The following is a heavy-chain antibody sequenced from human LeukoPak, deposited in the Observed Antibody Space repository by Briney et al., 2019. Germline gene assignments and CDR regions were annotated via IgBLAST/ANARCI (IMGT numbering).Heavy chain of an antibody. D-gene: IGHD3-3*01. CDR2: INSAGSST. Sequence: GGSLRLSCAASGFTFSSYWMHWVRQAPGKGLVWVSRINSAGSSTSYADSVKGRFTISRDNAKNTLYLQMNSLRAEDTAVCYCARGPYYDFWSGHYRPDYWGQGTLVTVSS. CDR3: ARGPYYDFWSGHYRPDY. V-gene: IGHV3-74*01. J-gene: IGHJ4*02. CDR1: GFTFSSYW.